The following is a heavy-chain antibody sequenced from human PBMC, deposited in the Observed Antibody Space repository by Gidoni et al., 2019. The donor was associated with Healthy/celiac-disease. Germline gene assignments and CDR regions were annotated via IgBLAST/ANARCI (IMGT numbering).Heavy chain of an antibody. J-gene: IGHJ6*02. D-gene: IGHD6-6*01. CDR1: GYTFTSYG. CDR2: ISAYNGNT. Sequence: QVQLVQSGAEVKKPGASVKVSCKASGYTFTSYGISLVRQAPGQGLEWMGWISAYNGNTNYAQKLQGRVTMTTDTSTSTAYMELRSLRSDDTAVYYCARELCEYSSSLGPFGYYYYGMDVWGQGTTVTVSS. CDR3: ARELCEYSSSLGPFGYYYYGMDV. V-gene: IGHV1-18*01.